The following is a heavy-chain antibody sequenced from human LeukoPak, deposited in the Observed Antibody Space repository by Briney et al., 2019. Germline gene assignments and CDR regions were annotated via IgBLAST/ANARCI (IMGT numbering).Heavy chain of an antibody. CDR2: ISWNSGTI. Sequence: PGGSLRLSCAASGFTFDDYAMHWVRQAPGKGLEWVSGISWNSGTIGYADSVKGRFTISRDNAKNSLYLQMNSPRAEDTALYYCAKDLGGYSYGRAGFDYWGQGTLVTVSS. V-gene: IGHV3-9*01. D-gene: IGHD5-18*01. CDR3: AKDLGGYSYGRAGFDY. CDR1: GFTFDDYA. J-gene: IGHJ4*02.